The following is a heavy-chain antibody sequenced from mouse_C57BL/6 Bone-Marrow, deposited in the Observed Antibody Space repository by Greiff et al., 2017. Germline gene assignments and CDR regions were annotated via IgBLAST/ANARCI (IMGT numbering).Heavy chain of an antibody. J-gene: IGHJ2*01. CDR2: IYPRSGNN. CDR1: GYPFTSYG. Sequence: VQLQQSGAELARPGASVKLSCKASGYPFTSYGISWVKQRNGQGLEWLGEIYPRSGNNYYNEKFKGKATLTADKSSSTAYMELRSLTSEDSAVYFCARGFYYYGSRGVFDYWGQGTTLTVSS. D-gene: IGHD1-1*01. CDR3: ARGFYYYGSRGVFDY. V-gene: IGHV1-81*01.